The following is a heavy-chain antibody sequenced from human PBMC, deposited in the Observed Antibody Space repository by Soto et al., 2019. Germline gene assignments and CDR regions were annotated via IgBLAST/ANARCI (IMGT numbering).Heavy chain of an antibody. J-gene: IGHJ4*02. CDR2: IYYSETS. CDR3: ARLSTIFGVVSITGPSFYFDY. V-gene: IGHV4-39*01. Sequence: SETLSLNCTVSGGSISGSTYFWGWIRQPPGKGLEWIGSIYYSETSYYNPSLKSRVTISADTSKNQFSLKLSSVTAADTAVYYCARLSTIFGVVSITGPSFYFDYWGRGTLVTVSS. D-gene: IGHD3-3*01. CDR1: GGSISGSTYF.